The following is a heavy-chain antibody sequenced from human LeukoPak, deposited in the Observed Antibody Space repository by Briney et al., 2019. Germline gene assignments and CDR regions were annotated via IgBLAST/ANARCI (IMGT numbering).Heavy chain of an antibody. CDR2: IDPSDSYT. CDR3: ARMTMVRGVTYYYGMDV. Sequence: GGSLKISCKGSGYSFTSYWISWVRQMPGKGLEGMGRIDPSDSYTNYSPSFQGHVTISADKSISTAYLQWSSLKASDTAMYYCARMTMVRGVTYYYGMDVWGKGTTVTVSS. J-gene: IGHJ6*04. V-gene: IGHV5-10-1*01. CDR1: GYSFTSYW. D-gene: IGHD3-10*01.